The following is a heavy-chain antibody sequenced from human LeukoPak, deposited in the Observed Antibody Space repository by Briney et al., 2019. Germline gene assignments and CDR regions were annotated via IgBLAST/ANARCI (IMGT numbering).Heavy chain of an antibody. CDR3: ARGGPPDY. CDR2: TSYDGSNG. Sequence: GRSLRLSCAASGFTFSNYAMLWARQAPGKGLEWVAVTSYDGSNGYYADSVKGRFTISRVNSKNTLYLQMSSLRAEDSALYYCARGGPPDYWGQGTLVTVSS. CDR1: GFTFSNYA. D-gene: IGHD3-16*01. J-gene: IGHJ4*02. V-gene: IGHV3-30*04.